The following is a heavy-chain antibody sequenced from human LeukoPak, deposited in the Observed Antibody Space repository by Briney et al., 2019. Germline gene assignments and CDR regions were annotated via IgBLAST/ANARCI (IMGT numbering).Heavy chain of an antibody. Sequence: GGSLRLSCAASGFTFSIYSMNWVRQAPGKGLEWVSYIGVSGRTINYADSVKGRFTISRDNAKNSLYLQMNSLRAEDTAVYYCAKLDGITGLDYWGQGTLVTVSS. J-gene: IGHJ4*02. CDR1: GFTFSIYS. D-gene: IGHD1-14*01. CDR2: IGVSGRTI. V-gene: IGHV3-48*04. CDR3: AKLDGITGLDY.